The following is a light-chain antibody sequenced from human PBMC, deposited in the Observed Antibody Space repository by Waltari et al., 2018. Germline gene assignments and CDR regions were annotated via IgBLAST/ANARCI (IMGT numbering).Light chain of an antibody. V-gene: IGKV3-15*01. Sequence: EVVMTQSPATLSVSPGETATLSCRASQSVNSNLAWYQQKPGQAPRFLIYGASTRATGIPARFSGSGSGTEFTLTISSLQSEDFAVYYCLQYNNWPPWTFGEGTKVEMK. CDR1: QSVNSN. CDR2: GAS. CDR3: LQYNNWPPWT. J-gene: IGKJ1*01.